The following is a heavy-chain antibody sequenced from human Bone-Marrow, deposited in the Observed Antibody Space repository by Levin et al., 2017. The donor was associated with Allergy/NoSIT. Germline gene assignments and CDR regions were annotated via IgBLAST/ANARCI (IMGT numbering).Heavy chain of an antibody. V-gene: IGHV3-30*04. CDR1: GFTLSSYA. D-gene: IGHD6-6*01. J-gene: IGHJ6*02. CDR2: ISYDGRNK. Sequence: LSLTCAASGFTLSSYAMHWVRQAPGKGLEWVAVISYDGRNKYYADSVKGRLTISRDKSKNTVYMQMNSLRAEDTAVYYCVRAEYSSSSGDYYYFGMDVWGQGTTVTVSS. CDR3: VRAEYSSSSGDYYYFGMDV.